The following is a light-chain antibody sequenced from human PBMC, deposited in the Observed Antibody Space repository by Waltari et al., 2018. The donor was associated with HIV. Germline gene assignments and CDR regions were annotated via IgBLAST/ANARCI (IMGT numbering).Light chain of an antibody. CDR1: QSVSSY. CDR3: QQRSNWPPFT. V-gene: IGKV3-11*01. CDR2: DAS. Sequence: EIVLTQSPATLSLSPGERATLSCGASQSVSSYLAWYQQKPGQAPRLLIYDASNRATCIPARFSGSGSGTDFTLTISSLEPEDFAVYYCQQRSNWPPFTFGPGTKVDIK. J-gene: IGKJ3*01.